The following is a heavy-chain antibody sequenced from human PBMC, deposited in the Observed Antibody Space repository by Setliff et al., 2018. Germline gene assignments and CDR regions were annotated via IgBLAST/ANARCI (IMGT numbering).Heavy chain of an antibody. Sequence: GASVKVSCKASGGTFSSYGISWVRQAPGQGLEWMGGINPSSGRTSYAQKFQGRVTMTRDTSTSTVYMDMSSLRSEDTAVYYCARDVFPYHYEGAFDIWGQGTMVTVSS. CDR3: ARDVFPYHYEGAFDI. J-gene: IGHJ3*02. CDR1: GGTFSSYG. D-gene: IGHD3-22*01. CDR2: INPSSGRT. V-gene: IGHV1-46*01.